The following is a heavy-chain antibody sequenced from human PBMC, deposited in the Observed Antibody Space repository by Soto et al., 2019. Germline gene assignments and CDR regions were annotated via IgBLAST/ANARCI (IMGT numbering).Heavy chain of an antibody. Sequence: PGGSLRLSCTASGFTFNLFPMHWVRQAPGKGLEWVAVISDDGNSQQYADSVKGRFTFSRDNSKNTLYLEMNTLRGEDTAMYYCASEDKGSGHEGTFRHWGQGT. J-gene: IGHJ1*01. CDR2: ISDDGNSQ. V-gene: IGHV3-30-3*01. CDR1: GFTFNLFP. D-gene: IGHD2-15*01. CDR3: ASEDKGSGHEGTFRH.